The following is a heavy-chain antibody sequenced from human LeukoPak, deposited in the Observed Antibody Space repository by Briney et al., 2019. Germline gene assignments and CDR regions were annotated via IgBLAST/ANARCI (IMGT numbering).Heavy chain of an antibody. J-gene: IGHJ4*02. V-gene: IGHV1-2*02. Sequence: ASVKDSCKASGYTFTGYFMHWVRQAPGQGVECMGWIDPNNGGTTHAQKFQGRVTMPSDTSISTGYMELSRLTYDDTAFYYCARWRGYSSGWSGPFDDWGQGTLVTVSS. CDR2: IDPNNGGT. CDR3: ARWRGYSSGWSGPFDD. CDR1: GYTFTGYF. D-gene: IGHD6-19*01.